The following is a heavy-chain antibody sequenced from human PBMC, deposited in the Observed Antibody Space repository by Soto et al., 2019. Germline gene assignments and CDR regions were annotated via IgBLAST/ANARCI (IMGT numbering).Heavy chain of an antibody. CDR2: ISHDGSND. D-gene: IGHD1-7*01. J-gene: IGHJ4*02. CDR1: GFTFSGYG. CDR3: AKDGNWNYPHHPYY. V-gene: IGHV3-30*18. Sequence: QVQLVESGGGVVQPGRSLRLSCAASGFTFSGYGMHWVRQAPGKGLEWVALISHDGSNDYYADSVKGRFTISRDNSKNTLSLQMNSLRVEDTAVYYCAKDGNWNYPHHPYYWGQGTLVTVSS.